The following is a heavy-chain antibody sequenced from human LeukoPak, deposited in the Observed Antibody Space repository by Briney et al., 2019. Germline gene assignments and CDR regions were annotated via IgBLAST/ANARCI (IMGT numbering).Heavy chain of an antibody. CDR3: ARPSLGIAVAGYDPNYYYYMDV. CDR2: MNPNSGNT. CDR1: GYTFTSYD. V-gene: IGHV1-8*01. D-gene: IGHD6-19*01. J-gene: IGHJ6*03. Sequence: ASVKVSCKASGYTFTSYDINWVRQATGQGLEWMGWMNPNSGNTGYAQKFQGRVTMTRNTSISTAYMELSSLRSEDTAVYYCARPSLGIAVAGYDPNYYYYMDVWGKGTTVTVSS.